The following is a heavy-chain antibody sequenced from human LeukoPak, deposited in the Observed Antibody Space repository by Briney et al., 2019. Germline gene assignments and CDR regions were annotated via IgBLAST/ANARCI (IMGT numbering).Heavy chain of an antibody. V-gene: IGHV4-59*08. Sequence: SETLSLTCTVSGGSISSYYWTWIRQPPGKGLEWIGYIYYTGSTNYNPALKSRVTISVDTSKNQFSLKLSSVTAADTAVYHCARHVAPDDYWGQGTLVTVSS. CDR1: GGSISSYY. D-gene: IGHD5-12*01. J-gene: IGHJ4*02. CDR2: IYYTGST. CDR3: ARHVAPDDY.